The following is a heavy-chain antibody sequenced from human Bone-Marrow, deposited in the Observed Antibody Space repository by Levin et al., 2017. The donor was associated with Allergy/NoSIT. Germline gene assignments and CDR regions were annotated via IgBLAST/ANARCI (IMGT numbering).Heavy chain of an antibody. CDR1: GFNSGFTFDDYA. CDR2: ISWDSGTK. CDR3: AKDLRSGYDSRGTYHYDGMDV. D-gene: IGHD5-12*01. Sequence: GGSLRLSCAASGFNSGFTFDDYAMHWVRQAPGKGLEWVSGISWDSGTKDYAESVKGRFTVSRDNAKNSLFLQMNNLRPEDTGIYYCAKDLRSGYDSRGTYHYDGMDVWGQGTSVTVSS. V-gene: IGHV3-9*01. J-gene: IGHJ6*02.